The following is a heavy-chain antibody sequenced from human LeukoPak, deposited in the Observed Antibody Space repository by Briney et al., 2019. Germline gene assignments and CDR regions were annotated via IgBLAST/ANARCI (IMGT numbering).Heavy chain of an antibody. J-gene: IGHJ6*03. Sequence: PSQTLSLTCTVSGGSISSGDYHWSWIRQPPGKGLEWIGYIYYSGSTYYNPSLKSRVTMSVDTSKNQFSLKLSSVTAADTAVYYCARGQLVPEYYYYYYYMDVWGKGTTVTVSS. CDR2: IYYSGST. CDR3: ARGQLVPEYYYYYYYMDV. CDR1: GGSISSGDYH. V-gene: IGHV4-30-4*08. D-gene: IGHD6-6*01.